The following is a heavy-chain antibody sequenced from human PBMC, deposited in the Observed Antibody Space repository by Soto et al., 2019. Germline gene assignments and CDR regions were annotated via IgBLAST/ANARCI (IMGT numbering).Heavy chain of an antibody. V-gene: IGHV4-34*01. CDR1: DGSFSNNC. J-gene: IGHJ4*02. Sequence: PSETLSLTCGVYDGSFSNNCWTWFRQPPGKGLEWIGEISPSGTTKYIPPLKSRVTISLDTSKMHSSLKVTSVTAADTAVYYCATSLWFGTQPEIWGQGTLVTVSS. CDR2: ISPSGTT. D-gene: IGHD3-10*01. CDR3: ATSLWFGTQPEI.